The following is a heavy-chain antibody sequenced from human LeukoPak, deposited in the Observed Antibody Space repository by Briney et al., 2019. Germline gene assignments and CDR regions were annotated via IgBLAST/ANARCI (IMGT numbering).Heavy chain of an antibody. CDR2: IIPIFGTA. J-gene: IGHJ5*02. CDR1: GGTFSSYA. CDR3: ARDLRDDYGDYSNRFGP. D-gene: IGHD4-17*01. Sequence: SVKVSCKASGGTFSSYAFSWVRQAPGQGLEWMGGIIPIFGTANSAQKFQGRVTITADDSTSTAYMELRSLRSEDTAVYYCARDLRDDYGDYSNRFGPWGQGTLVTVSS. V-gene: IGHV1-69*13.